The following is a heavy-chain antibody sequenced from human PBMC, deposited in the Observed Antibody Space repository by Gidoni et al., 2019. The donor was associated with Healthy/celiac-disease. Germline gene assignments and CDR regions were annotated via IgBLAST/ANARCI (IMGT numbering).Heavy chain of an antibody. CDR1: GYTFTSSG. V-gene: IGHV1-18*01. J-gene: IGHJ4*02. D-gene: IGHD3-9*01. CDR2: ISAYNGNT. Sequence: QVQLVQSGAEVKKPGASVKVSCKASGYTFTSSGISWVRQAPGQGLEWMGWISAYNGNTNYAQKLQGRVTMTTDTSTSTAYMELRSLRSDDTAVYYCARPYYDILTGYYVGLDYWGQGTLVTVSS. CDR3: ARPYYDILTGYYVGLDY.